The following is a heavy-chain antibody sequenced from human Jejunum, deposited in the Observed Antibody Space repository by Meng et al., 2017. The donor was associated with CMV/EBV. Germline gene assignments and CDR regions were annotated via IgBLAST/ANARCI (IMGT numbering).Heavy chain of an antibody. CDR1: EFTFRNFG. Sequence: SEFTFRNFGMHWVRQAPGKGLEWVAVIWSDGSNKLYGDSVKGRFIISRDNSKNTLYLQMNSLRADDTAFYYCAKDWSGGQSGFPDYWGQGTLVTVSS. D-gene: IGHD2-15*01. J-gene: IGHJ4*02. CDR3: AKDWSGGQSGFPDY. V-gene: IGHV3-33*06. CDR2: IWSDGSNK.